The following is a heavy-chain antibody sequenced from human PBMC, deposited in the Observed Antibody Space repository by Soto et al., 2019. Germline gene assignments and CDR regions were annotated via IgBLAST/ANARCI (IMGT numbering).Heavy chain of an antibody. J-gene: IGHJ3*01. CDR3: ARRYGSSWSDAFDL. CDR2: ISAYNGKT. Sequence: QIQLVQSGAEVKKPGASVKVSCKASGYRFTSYGISWVRQAPGQGLEWMGLISAYNGKTNFAQKFQDRVIMTPDTSTSTAYMELRSLRSDDTAVYYCARRYGSSWSDAFDLWGQGTMITVSS. CDR1: GYRFTSYG. D-gene: IGHD6-13*01. V-gene: IGHV1-18*01.